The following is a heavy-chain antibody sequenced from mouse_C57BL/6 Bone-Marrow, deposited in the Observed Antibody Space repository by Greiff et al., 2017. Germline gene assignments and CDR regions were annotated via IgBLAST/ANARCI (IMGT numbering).Heavy chain of an antibody. CDR3: ARPIYYGYEDYYAMDY. Sequence: VQLQQSGAELVRPGTSVKVSCKASGYAFTNYLIEWVKQRPGQGLEWIGVINPGSGGTNYNEKFKGKATLTADKSSSTAYMQLSSLTSEDSAVYCWARPIYYGYEDYYAMDYWGQGTSVTVSS. V-gene: IGHV1-54*01. J-gene: IGHJ4*01. D-gene: IGHD2-2*01. CDR2: INPGSGGT. CDR1: GYAFTNYL.